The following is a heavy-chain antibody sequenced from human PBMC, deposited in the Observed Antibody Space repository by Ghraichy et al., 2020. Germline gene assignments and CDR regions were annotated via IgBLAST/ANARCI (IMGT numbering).Heavy chain of an antibody. V-gene: IGHV4-31*03. CDR3: ARDPVVPAANPYYYGMDV. CDR1: GGSISSGGYY. Sequence: SLNISCTVSGGSISSGGYYWSWIRQHPGKGLEWIGYIYYSGSTYYNPSLKSRVTISVDTSKNQFSLKLSSVTAADTAVYYCARDPVVPAANPYYYGMDVWGQGTTVTVSS. J-gene: IGHJ6*02. D-gene: IGHD2-2*01. CDR2: IYYSGST.